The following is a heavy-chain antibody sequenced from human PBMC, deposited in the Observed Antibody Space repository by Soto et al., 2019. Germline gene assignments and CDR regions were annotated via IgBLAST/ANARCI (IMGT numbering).Heavy chain of an antibody. CDR3: ARSKYYYDSSGYHQLFDY. Sequence: QVTLKESGPVLVKPTETLTLTCTVSGFSLSNARMGVSWIRQPPGTALEWLAHIFSNDEKSYSTSLKSRLTISKDTSKSQVVLTMTNMDPVDTATYYCARSKYYYDSSGYHQLFDYWGQGTLVTVSS. CDR2: IFSNDEK. CDR1: GFSLSNARMG. D-gene: IGHD3-22*01. J-gene: IGHJ4*02. V-gene: IGHV2-26*01.